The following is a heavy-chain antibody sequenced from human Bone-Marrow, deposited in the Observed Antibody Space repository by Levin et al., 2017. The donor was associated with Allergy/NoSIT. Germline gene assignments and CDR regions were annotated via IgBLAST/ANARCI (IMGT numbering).Heavy chain of an antibody. CDR3: TRGVVVGGYYGMDL. Sequence: RASVKVSCAASGFIFSNYDMHWVRQATGQPLEYVSTIGTAGDTYYPGSVKGRFTISRENGKNSLYLQMNSLRAGDAAVYYCTRGVVVGGYYGMDLWGQGTTVTVSS. J-gene: IGHJ6*02. D-gene: IGHD3-22*01. CDR2: IGTAGDT. CDR1: GFIFSNYD. V-gene: IGHV3-13*04.